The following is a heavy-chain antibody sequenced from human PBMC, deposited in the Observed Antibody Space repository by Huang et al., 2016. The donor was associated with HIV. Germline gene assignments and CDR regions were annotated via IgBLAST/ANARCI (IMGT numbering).Heavy chain of an antibody. J-gene: IGHJ4*02. D-gene: IGHD3-22*01. Sequence: EVQLVESGGGLVQPGGSLRLSCAASGFSISSYWMHWVRQAPGKGLGWVSRINRDGSSTSYADSVKSRFTISRDNAKNTLYLQMNSLRAEDTAVYYCARDPRIQSWLNFFDYWGQGTLVSVSS. CDR3: ARDPRIQSWLNFFDY. CDR1: GFSISSYW. CDR2: INRDGSST. V-gene: IGHV3-74*01.